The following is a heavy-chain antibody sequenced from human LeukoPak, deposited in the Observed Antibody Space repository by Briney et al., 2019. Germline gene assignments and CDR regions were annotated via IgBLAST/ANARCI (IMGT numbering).Heavy chain of an antibody. Sequence: GGSLRLSCAASGFTFSSYWMSWVRQAPGKGLEWVANIKQDGSEKYYVDSVKGRFTISRDNAKNSLYLQMNSLRAEDTAVYYCARVLTPVSGYSSSWYDSSTPDNKYYFDYWGQGTLVTVSS. J-gene: IGHJ4*02. CDR1: GFTFSSYW. V-gene: IGHV3-7*01. D-gene: IGHD6-13*01. CDR2: IKQDGSEK. CDR3: ARVLTPVSGYSSSWYDSSTPDNKYYFDY.